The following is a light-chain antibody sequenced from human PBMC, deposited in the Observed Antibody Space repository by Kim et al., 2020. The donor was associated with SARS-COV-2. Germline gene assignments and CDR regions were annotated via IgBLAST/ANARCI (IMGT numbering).Light chain of an antibody. CDR2: AAS. CDR1: QGIRND. CDR3: LQDYTYPRT. V-gene: IGKV1-6*01. J-gene: IGKJ1*01. Sequence: ASVGDRVTITCRASQGIRNDLGWYQQTPGKAPKLLIYAASNLQSGVSPRFSGSGSGTDFTLTIISLQPEDFATYYCLQDYTYPRTFGQGTKVDIK.